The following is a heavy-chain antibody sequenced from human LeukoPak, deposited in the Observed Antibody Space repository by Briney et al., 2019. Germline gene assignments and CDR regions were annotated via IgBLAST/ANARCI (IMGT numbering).Heavy chain of an antibody. CDR3: ARDSTYYYYDSSGLLDY. Sequence: GGSLRLSCAASGFTFSSYGMHWVRQAPGKGLEWVAVISYDGSNKYYADSVKGRFTISRDNSKNTLYLQMNSLRAEDTAVYYCARDSTYYYYDSSGLLDYWGQGTQVTVSS. D-gene: IGHD3-22*01. V-gene: IGHV3-30*03. CDR2: ISYDGSNK. CDR1: GFTFSSYG. J-gene: IGHJ4*02.